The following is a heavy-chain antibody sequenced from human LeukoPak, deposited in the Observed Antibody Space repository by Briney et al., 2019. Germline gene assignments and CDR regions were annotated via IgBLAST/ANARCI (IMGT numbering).Heavy chain of an antibody. V-gene: IGHV3-11*01. CDR2: ISSSRSTI. D-gene: IGHD6-19*01. CDR1: GFTFSDYY. J-gene: IGHJ4*02. CDR3: ARDGIAVGYYFDY. Sequence: AGGSLRLSCAASGFTFSDYYMSWIRQAPGKGLEGVSYISSSRSTIYYADSVKGRFTISRDNAKNSLYLQMNSLRAEDTAVYYCARDGIAVGYYFDYWGQGTLVTVSS.